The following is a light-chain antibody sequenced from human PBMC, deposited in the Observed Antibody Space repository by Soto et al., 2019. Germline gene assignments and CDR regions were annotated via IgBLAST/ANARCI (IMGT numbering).Light chain of an antibody. CDR2: GVS. CDR3: QQYNNCAHT. J-gene: IGKJ2*01. CDR1: QSVSSK. V-gene: IGKV3-15*01. Sequence: EIVMTQSPATLSVSPGERATLSCRASQSVSSKLAWFQQKPGQAPSLVFYGVSTRATGVPVRFSGSGSGTEFTLTIDSLQSEDFAVYYCQQYNNCAHTFVQGTKLEIK.